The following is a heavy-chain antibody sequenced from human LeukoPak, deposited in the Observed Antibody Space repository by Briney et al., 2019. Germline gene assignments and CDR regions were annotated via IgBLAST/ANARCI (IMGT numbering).Heavy chain of an antibody. CDR1: GYSFTSYW. Sequence: GESLKISCKGSGYSFTSYWIGWVRQMPGKGLEWMGIIYPGDSDTRYSPSFQGQVTISADKSISTAYLQWSSLKASDTAMYYCARSESTTRLSDGFDYWGQGTLVTVSS. J-gene: IGHJ4*02. CDR3: ARSESTTRLSDGFDY. D-gene: IGHD2/OR15-2a*01. CDR2: IYPGDSDT. V-gene: IGHV5-51*01.